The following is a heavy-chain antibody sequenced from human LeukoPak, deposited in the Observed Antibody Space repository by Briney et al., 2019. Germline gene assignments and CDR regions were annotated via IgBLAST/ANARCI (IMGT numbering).Heavy chain of an antibody. J-gene: IGHJ4*02. CDR3: AKSHDKKWFGELCHDY. CDR2: ISGSGGST. CDR1: GFTFSSYA. V-gene: IGHV3-23*01. Sequence: GGSLRLSCAASGFTFSSYAMSWVRQAPGKGLEWVSAISGSGGSTYYADSVKGRFTISRDNSKNTLYLQMNSLRAEDTAVYYCAKSHDKKWFGELCHDYGGQGTLVTVSS. D-gene: IGHD3-10*01.